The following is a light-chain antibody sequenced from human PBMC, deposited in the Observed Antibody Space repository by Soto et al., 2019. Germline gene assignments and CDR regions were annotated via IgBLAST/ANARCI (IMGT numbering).Light chain of an antibody. Sequence: QSVLTQPPSVSAAPGQKVTISCSGSSSNIGNNYVSWYQQLPGTATKLLIYDNNKRPSGIPDRFSGSKSGTSATLGITGLQTGDEADYYCGTWDGSLSAVVFGGGTQLTVL. CDR1: SSNIGNNY. CDR2: DNN. CDR3: GTWDGSLSAVV. J-gene: IGLJ2*01. V-gene: IGLV1-51*01.